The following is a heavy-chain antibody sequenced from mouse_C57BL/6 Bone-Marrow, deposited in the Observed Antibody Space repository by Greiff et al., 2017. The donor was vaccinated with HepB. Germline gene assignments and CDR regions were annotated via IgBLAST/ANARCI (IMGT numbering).Heavy chain of an antibody. CDR3: AREDGNYDWFAY. V-gene: IGHV1-80*01. CDR2: IYPGDGDT. D-gene: IGHD2-1*01. CDR1: GYAFSSYW. J-gene: IGHJ3*01. Sequence: VQGVESGAELVKPGASVKISCKASGYAFSSYWMNWVKQRPGKGLEWIGQIYPGDGDTNYNGKFQGKATLTADKSSSTAYMQLSSLTSEDSAVYFCAREDGNYDWFAYWGQGTLVTVSA.